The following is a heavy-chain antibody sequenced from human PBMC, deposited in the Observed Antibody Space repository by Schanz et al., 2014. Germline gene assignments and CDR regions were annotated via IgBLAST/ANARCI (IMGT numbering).Heavy chain of an antibody. D-gene: IGHD6-13*01. CDR1: NYIFTKYY. CDR2: ISVYHGHT. Sequence: QVQLVQSGAEVKKPGASVKLSCKASNYIFTKYYIHCVRQAPGQGLEWMGWISVYHGHTNYAEKVHGRVTMTTDTSTSTVYMELSSLRSEDTAVYYCARDGEAAAGCDYWGQGTLVTVSS. V-gene: IGHV1-18*04. CDR3: ARDGEAAAGCDY. J-gene: IGHJ4*02.